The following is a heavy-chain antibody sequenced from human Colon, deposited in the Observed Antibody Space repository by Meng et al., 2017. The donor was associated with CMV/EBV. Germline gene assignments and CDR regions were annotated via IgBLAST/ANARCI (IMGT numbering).Heavy chain of an antibody. D-gene: IGHD5-12*01. Sequence: SETLSLTCTVSGGSISTYYWSWIRQPPGEGLDWIGYIYYSGSTNYNPSLQSRVTISVDTSKNQFSLKLSSVTAADTAVYYCARAFSGYDSYYYYGMDVWGQGTTVTVSS. J-gene: IGHJ6*02. CDR3: ARAFSGYDSYYYYGMDV. CDR2: IYYSGST. CDR1: GGSISTYY. V-gene: IGHV4-59*01.